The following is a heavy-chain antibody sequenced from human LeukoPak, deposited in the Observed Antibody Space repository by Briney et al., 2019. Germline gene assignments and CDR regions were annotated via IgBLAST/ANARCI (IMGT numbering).Heavy chain of an antibody. CDR3: ARDNGDGYIRD. V-gene: IGHV4-59*01. Sequence: PSETLSLTCTVSGGSISSYYWSWIRQPPGKGLEWIGYIYYSGSTNYNPSLKSRVTISVDTSKNQFSLKLSSVTAADTAVYYCARDNGDGYIRDWGQGTLVTVSS. D-gene: IGHD5-24*01. CDR2: IYYSGST. CDR1: GGSISSYY. J-gene: IGHJ4*02.